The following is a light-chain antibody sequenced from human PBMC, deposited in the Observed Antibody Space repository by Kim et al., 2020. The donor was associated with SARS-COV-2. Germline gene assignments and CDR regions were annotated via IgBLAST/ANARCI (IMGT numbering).Light chain of an antibody. V-gene: IGLV3-1*01. CDR3: QAWDSSTVV. CDR2: QDS. J-gene: IGLJ2*01. CDR1: KLGYKY. Sequence: GSPGQTARITCSGDKLGYKYACWYQQKPGQSPVLVIYQDSKRASGIPERFSGSNSGNTATLTISGTQAMDEADYYCQAWDSSTVVFGGGTQLTVL.